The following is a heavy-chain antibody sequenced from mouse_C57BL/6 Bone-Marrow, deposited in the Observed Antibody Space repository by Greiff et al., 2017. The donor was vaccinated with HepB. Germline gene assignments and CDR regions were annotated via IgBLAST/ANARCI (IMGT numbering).Heavy chain of an antibody. V-gene: IGHV3-1*01. CDR1: GYSITSGYD. CDR2: ISYSGST. D-gene: IGHD1-1*01. J-gene: IGHJ4*01. CDR3: ARASYGSSSYAMDY. Sequence: VQLKESGPGMVKPSQSLSLTCTVTGYSITSGYDWHWIRHFPGNKLEWMGYISYSGSTNYNPSLKSRISITHDTSKNHFFLKLNSVTTEDTATYYCARASYGSSSYAMDYWGQGTSVTVSS.